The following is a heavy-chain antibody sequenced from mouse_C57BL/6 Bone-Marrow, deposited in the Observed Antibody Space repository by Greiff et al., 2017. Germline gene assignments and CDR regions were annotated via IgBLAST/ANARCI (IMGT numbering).Heavy chain of an antibody. CDR2: IWRGGST. CDR3: AKKGSSYDYWYFDV. D-gene: IGHD1-1*01. J-gene: IGHJ1*03. CDR1: GFSLTSYG. Sequence: VQLVESGPGLVQPSQSLSITCTVSGFSLTSYGVHWVRQSPGKGLEWLGVIWRGGSTDYNAAFMSRLSITKDNSKSQVFFKMNSLQADDTAIYSCAKKGSSYDYWYFDVWGTGTTVTVSS. V-gene: IGHV2-5*01.